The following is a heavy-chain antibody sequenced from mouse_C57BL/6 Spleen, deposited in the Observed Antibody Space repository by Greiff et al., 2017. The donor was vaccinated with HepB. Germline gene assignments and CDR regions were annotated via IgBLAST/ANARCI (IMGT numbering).Heavy chain of an antibody. Sequence: VQLQQSGPVLVKPGASVKMSCKASGYTFTDYYMNWVKQSHGKSLEWIGVINPYNGGTSYNQKFKGKATLTVDKSSSTAYMELNSLTSEDSAVYYCARPYDYDWYFDVWGTGTTVTVSS. CDR1: GYTFTDYY. V-gene: IGHV1-19*01. J-gene: IGHJ1*03. CDR2: INPYNGGT. D-gene: IGHD2-4*01. CDR3: ARPYDYDWYFDV.